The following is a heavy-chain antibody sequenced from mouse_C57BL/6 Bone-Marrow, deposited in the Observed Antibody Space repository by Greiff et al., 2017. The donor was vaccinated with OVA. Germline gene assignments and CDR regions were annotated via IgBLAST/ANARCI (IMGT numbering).Heavy chain of an antibody. D-gene: IGHD3-1*01. CDR2: IDPETGGT. CDR1: GYTFTDYE. Sequence: VQLQQSGAELVRPGASVTLSCKASGYTFTDYEMHWVKQTPVHGLEWIGAIDPETGGTAYNQKFKGQAILTAEKSSSTAYLELRSLTSEDSAVYYRTRSGNSGAESWFAYWGQGTLVTVSA. V-gene: IGHV1-15*01. J-gene: IGHJ3*01. CDR3: TRSGNSGAESWFAY.